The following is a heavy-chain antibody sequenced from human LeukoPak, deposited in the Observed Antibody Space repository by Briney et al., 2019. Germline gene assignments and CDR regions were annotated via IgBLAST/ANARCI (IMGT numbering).Heavy chain of an antibody. CDR2: ISWSGNNI. Sequence: GGSLRLSCAASGFTFDDYAMHWVRQAPGKGLEWVAGISWSGNNIDYVDSVKGRFTISRDNAKNTLYLQMNSLRTEDTAVYYCARAQYYDSTTAGGMDVWGQGTTVTVSS. CDR3: ARAQYYDSTTAGGMDV. D-gene: IGHD3-22*01. CDR1: GFTFDDYA. V-gene: IGHV3-9*01. J-gene: IGHJ6*02.